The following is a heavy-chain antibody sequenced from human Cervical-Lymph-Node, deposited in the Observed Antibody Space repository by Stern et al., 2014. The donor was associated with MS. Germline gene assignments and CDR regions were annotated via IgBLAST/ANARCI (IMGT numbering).Heavy chain of an antibody. Sequence: QDQLVESGAEVKKPGSSVKVSCKASGGTFSSYAISWVRQAPGQGLEGMGRIIPILGIANYAQKFQGRVTITADKSTSTAYMELSSLRSEDTAMYYCARGGGDSSGWYRYYFDYWGQGTLVTVSS. CDR2: IIPILGIA. J-gene: IGHJ4*02. CDR3: ARGGGDSSGWYRYYFDY. V-gene: IGHV1-69*04. D-gene: IGHD6-19*01. CDR1: GGTFSSYA.